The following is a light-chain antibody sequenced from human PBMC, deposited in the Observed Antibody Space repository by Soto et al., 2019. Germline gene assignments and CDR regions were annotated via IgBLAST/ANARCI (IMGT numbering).Light chain of an antibody. CDR1: QSVSSSY. CDR3: QQYGSPPTT. Sequence: EIVLTQSPGTLSLSPGERATLSFRASQSVSSSYLAWYQQKPGQAPRLLIYGASSRATGIPDRFSGSGSGTDFTLTISRLEPEDFAVYSCQQYGSPPTTFGQGTRLEIK. J-gene: IGKJ5*01. V-gene: IGKV3-20*01. CDR2: GAS.